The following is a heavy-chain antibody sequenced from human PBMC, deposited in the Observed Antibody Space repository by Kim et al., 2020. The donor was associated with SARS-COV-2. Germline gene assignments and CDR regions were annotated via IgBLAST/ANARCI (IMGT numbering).Heavy chain of an antibody. Sequence: ASVKVSCKASGYTFTSYAMHWVRQAPGQRLEWMGWINAGNGNTKYSQKFQGRVTITRDTSASTAYMELSSLRSEDTAVYYCARSIIVVVPAAMAAPRPEFDPWGQGTLVTVSS. CDR3: ARSIIVVVPAAMAAPRPEFDP. V-gene: IGHV1-3*01. CDR2: INAGNGNT. J-gene: IGHJ5*02. D-gene: IGHD2-2*01. CDR1: GYTFTSYA.